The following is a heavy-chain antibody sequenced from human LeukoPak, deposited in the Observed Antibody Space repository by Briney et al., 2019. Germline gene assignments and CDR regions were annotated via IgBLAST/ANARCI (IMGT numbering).Heavy chain of an antibody. D-gene: IGHD6-19*01. J-gene: IGHJ1*01. CDR1: GFIFSSYS. CDR2: ISSSSSTI. V-gene: IGHV3-48*01. CDR3: AKVPLIAVAGTRVGYFQH. Sequence: GGSLRLSCAASGFIFSSYSMNWVRQAPGKGLEWVSYISSSSSTIYYADSVKGRFTISRDNAKNSLYLQKNSLRAEDTAVYYCAKVPLIAVAGTRVGYFQHWGQGTLVTVSS.